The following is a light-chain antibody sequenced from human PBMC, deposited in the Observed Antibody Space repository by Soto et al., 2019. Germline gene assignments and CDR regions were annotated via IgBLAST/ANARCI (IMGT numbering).Light chain of an antibody. J-gene: IGKJ1*01. CDR2: GAS. V-gene: IGKV3-20*01. CDR1: QSVSSSY. CDR3: QQYGSSPWT. Sequence: EIVLTQSPGTLSLSPGERATLSCRASQSVSSSYLAWYQQKPGQAPRLLIYGASSRATGIPDRFSGSGSGTNFTLTISSLEPEDFAVYYCQQYGSSPWTFGQGPKVEFK.